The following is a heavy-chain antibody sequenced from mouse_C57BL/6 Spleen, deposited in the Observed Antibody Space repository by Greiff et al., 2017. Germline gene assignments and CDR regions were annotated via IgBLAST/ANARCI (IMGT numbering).Heavy chain of an antibody. CDR2: IYWDDDK. CDR3: ARFITTVVATGDYYFDY. J-gene: IGHJ2*01. V-gene: IGHV8-12*01. D-gene: IGHD1-1*01. CDR1: GFSLSTSGMG. Sequence: QVTLKVSGPGILQSSQTLSLTCSFSGFSLSTSGMGVSWIRQPSGKGLEWLAHIYWDDDKRYNPSLKSRLTISKDTSRNQVFLKITSVDTADTATYYCARFITTVVATGDYYFDYWGQGTTLTVSS.